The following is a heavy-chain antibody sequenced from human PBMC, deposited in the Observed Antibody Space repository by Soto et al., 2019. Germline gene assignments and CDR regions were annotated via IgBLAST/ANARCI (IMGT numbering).Heavy chain of an antibody. CDR3: AKDQLEASAVAGTVAYYFDY. D-gene: IGHD6-19*01. V-gene: IGHV1-2*04. Sequence: ASVKVSCKASGYTFTGYYMHWVRQAPGQGLEWMGWINPNSGGTNYAQKFQGWVTMTRDTSISTAYMELSRLRSDDTAVYYCAKDQLEASAVAGTVAYYFDYWGQGTLVTVSS. J-gene: IGHJ4*02. CDR2: INPNSGGT. CDR1: GYTFTGYY.